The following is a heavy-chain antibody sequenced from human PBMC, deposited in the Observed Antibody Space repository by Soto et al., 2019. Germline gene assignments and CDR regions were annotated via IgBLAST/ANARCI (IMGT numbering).Heavy chain of an antibody. J-gene: IGHJ4*02. CDR3: ARVRITMVRGVPYFDY. CDR2: INHSGST. V-gene: IGHV4-34*01. Sequence: SETLSLTCAVYGGSFSGYYWSWIRQPPGKGLEWIGEINHSGSTNYNPSLKSRVTISVDTSKNQFSLKLSSVTAADTAVYYCARVRITMVRGVPYFDYWGQRTLVTVSS. CDR1: GGSFSGYY. D-gene: IGHD3-10*01.